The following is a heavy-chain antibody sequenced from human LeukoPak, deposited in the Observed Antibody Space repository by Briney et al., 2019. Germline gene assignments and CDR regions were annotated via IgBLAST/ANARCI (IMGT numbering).Heavy chain of an antibody. CDR3: ARRYCSGGSCYSYFDY. J-gene: IGHJ4*02. CDR2: IKRDGSEK. V-gene: IGHV3-7*01. CDR1: GFSFTTYG. Sequence: PGGSLRLSCAASGFSFTTYGMSWVRQAPGKGLEWVANIKRDGSEKYYVDSVKGRFTISRDNAKTSLYLQMDSLRAEDTAVYYCARRYCSGGSCYSYFDYWGQGTLVTVSS. D-gene: IGHD2-15*01.